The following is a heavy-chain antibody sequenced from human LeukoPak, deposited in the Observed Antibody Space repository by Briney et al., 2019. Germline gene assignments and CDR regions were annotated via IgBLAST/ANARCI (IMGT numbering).Heavy chain of an antibody. J-gene: IGHJ4*02. D-gene: IGHD3-22*01. CDR1: GFTFSSYG. CDR3: ARVRVYYDSSGPDY. V-gene: IGHV3-33*01. Sequence: GGSLRLSCAASGFTFSSYGMHWVRQAPGKGLEWVAVICYDGSTKYYADSVKVRFTISRDNSKNTLYLQMNSLRAEDTAVYYCARVRVYYDSSGPDYWGQGTLVTVSS. CDR2: ICYDGSTK.